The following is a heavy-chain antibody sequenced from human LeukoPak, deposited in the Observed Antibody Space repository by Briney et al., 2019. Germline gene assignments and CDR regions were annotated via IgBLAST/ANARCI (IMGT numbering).Heavy chain of an antibody. J-gene: IGHJ3*01. CDR2: INPDSGNT. CDR3: ARVGHYDSSVYADDVFDF. D-gene: IGHD3-22*01. V-gene: IGHV1-2*02. Sequence: ASVMVSCKASGYTFTGYYLHWVRQAPGHGLEWLGWINPDSGNTKYAQEFQGRVTLTGDTSISTAYMEVSRLRPDDTAVYYCARVGHYDSSVYADDVFDFWGQGTMVTVSS. CDR1: GYTFTGYY.